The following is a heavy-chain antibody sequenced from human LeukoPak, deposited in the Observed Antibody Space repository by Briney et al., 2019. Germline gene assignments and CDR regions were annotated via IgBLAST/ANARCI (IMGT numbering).Heavy chain of an antibody. CDR3: ARQNWDQYYYGMDV. Sequence: GGSLRLSCEASGFTFSEYYMRWIRQAPGKGLEWVSYISSIGTTAYYADSVKGRFTISRDNAKNTLYLQMNSLRAEDTAVYYCARQNWDQYYYGMDVWGQGTTVTVSS. J-gene: IGHJ6*02. V-gene: IGHV3-11*01. D-gene: IGHD7-27*01. CDR1: GFTFSEYY. CDR2: ISSIGTTA.